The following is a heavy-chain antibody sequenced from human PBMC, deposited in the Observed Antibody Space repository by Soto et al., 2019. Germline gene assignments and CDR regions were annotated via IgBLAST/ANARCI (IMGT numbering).Heavy chain of an antibody. V-gene: IGHV3-23*01. CDR2: ISTTGAIT. Sequence: EVQLLESGGGLVQPGGSLRLSCAASGFTFSNFAMGWVRQAPGKGLEWVSSISTTGAITYYADSVKGRFTISRDNSKSTLYLQMTSLRVEDAALYYCANPWGRGRFYFELWGQGSVGTVSS. J-gene: IGHJ4*02. CDR3: ANPWGRGRFYFEL. D-gene: IGHD3-16*01. CDR1: GFTFSNFA.